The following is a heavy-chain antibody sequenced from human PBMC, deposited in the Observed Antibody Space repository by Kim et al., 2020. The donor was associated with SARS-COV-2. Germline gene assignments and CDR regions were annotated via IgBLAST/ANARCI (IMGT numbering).Heavy chain of an antibody. J-gene: IGHJ4*02. D-gene: IGHD6-13*01. Sequence: GGSLRLSCAASGFTFSSYAMSWVRQAPGKGLEWVSAISGSGGSTYYADSVKGRFTISRDNSKNTLYLQMNSLRAEDTAVYYCAKDSYSSSWYPHFDYWGQGTLVTVSS. CDR1: GFTFSSYA. V-gene: IGHV3-23*01. CDR3: AKDSYSSSWYPHFDY. CDR2: ISGSGGST.